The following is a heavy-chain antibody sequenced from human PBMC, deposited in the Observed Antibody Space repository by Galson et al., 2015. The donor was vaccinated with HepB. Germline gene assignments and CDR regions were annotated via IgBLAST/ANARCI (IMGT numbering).Heavy chain of an antibody. Sequence: SVKVSCKASGYTFSGHFIHWVRQAPGQGLEWMGRINPNNGGTHPSQKFQGRVALTRDTALTTAYMELSSLGPADTAVYYCAILATVVAPNDYWGQGTLVSVSS. V-gene: IGHV1-2*06. CDR3: AILATVVAPNDY. J-gene: IGHJ4*02. CDR1: GYTFSGHF. D-gene: IGHD4-23*01. CDR2: INPNNGGT.